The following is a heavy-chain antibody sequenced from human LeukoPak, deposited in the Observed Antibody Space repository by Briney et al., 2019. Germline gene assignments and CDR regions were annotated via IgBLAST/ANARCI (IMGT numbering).Heavy chain of an antibody. CDR1: GFTFSDYY. D-gene: IGHD3-3*01. CDR3: ASTSIFGVVIRYYGMDV. Sequence: SGGSLRLSCAASGFTFSDYYMSWIRQAPGKGLEWVSSISSSSSYIYYADSVKGRFTISRDNAKNSLYLQMNSLRAEDTAVYYCASTSIFGVVIRYYGMDVWGQGTTVTVSS. J-gene: IGHJ6*02. CDR2: ISSSSSYI. V-gene: IGHV3-11*06.